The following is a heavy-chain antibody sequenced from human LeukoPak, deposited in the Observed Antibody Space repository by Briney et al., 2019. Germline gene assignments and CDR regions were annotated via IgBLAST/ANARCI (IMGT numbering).Heavy chain of an antibody. D-gene: IGHD3-22*01. CDR3: ARTYDSSGYYYVPFDY. V-gene: IGHV2-70*11. CDR1: GFSLSTSGMC. CDR2: IDWDDDK. Sequence: SGPALVKPTQTLTLTCTFSGFSLSTSGMCVSWIRQPPGKALEWLARIDWDDDKCYSTSLKTRLTISKDTSKNQVVLTMTNMDPVDTATYYCARTYDSSGYYYVPFDYWGQGTLVTVSS. J-gene: IGHJ4*02.